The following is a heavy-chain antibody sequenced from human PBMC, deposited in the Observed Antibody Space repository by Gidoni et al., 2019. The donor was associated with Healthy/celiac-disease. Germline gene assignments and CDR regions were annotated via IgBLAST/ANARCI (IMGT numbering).Heavy chain of an antibody. CDR3: AKGGKPIAVANPPHA. D-gene: IGHD6-19*01. CDR2: ISYDGSNK. CDR1: GFTFRSYG. J-gene: IGHJ5*02. Sequence: QVQLVASGGGVVQPGRSLRLSCAASGFTFRSYGMHWVRQAPGKGLEWVAVISYDGSNKYYADSVKGRFTSSRDNSKNTLYLQMNSLRAEDTAVYYCAKGGKPIAVANPPHAWGQGTLVTVSS. V-gene: IGHV3-30*18.